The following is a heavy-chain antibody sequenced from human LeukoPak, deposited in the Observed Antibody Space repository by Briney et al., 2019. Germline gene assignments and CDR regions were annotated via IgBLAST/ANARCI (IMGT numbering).Heavy chain of an antibody. Sequence: GGSLRLSCAASGFTFRSYAMNWVRQAPGKGLEWVSAISGSGSSTYYADSVKGRFTISRDNSKNTLYLQMNSLRAEDTAVYYCAKGPFFYYDASGYNYFESWGQGTLVTVSS. CDR1: GFTFRSYA. D-gene: IGHD3-22*01. V-gene: IGHV3-23*01. J-gene: IGHJ4*02. CDR2: ISGSGSST. CDR3: AKGPFFYYDASGYNYFES.